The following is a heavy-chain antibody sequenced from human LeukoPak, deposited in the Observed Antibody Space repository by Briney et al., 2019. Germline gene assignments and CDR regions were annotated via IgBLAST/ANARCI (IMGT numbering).Heavy chain of an antibody. V-gene: IGHV4-59*01. CDR3: ASGGSSHY. J-gene: IGHJ4*02. D-gene: IGHD2-15*01. CDR1: GGSISSYY. CDR2: IYYSGST. Sequence: PSETLSLTCTVSGGSISSYYWSWIRQPPGKGLEWIGYIYYSGSTNYNPSLKSRVTISVHTSKNQFSLKLSSVTAADTAVYYCASGGSSHYWGQGTLVTVSS.